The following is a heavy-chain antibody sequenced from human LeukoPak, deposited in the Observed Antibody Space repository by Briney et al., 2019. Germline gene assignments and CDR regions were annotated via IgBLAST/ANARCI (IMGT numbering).Heavy chain of an antibody. V-gene: IGHV4-39*07. D-gene: IGHD6-19*01. CDR3: ARARQWLVYFDY. Sequence: SETLSLTCTVSGGSISCSSYYWGWIRQPPGKGLEWIGSIYYSGSTYYNPSLKSRVTISVDTSKNQFSLKPSSVTAADTAVYYCARARQWLVYFDYWGQGTLVTVSS. CDR1: GGSISCSSYY. CDR2: IYYSGST. J-gene: IGHJ4*02.